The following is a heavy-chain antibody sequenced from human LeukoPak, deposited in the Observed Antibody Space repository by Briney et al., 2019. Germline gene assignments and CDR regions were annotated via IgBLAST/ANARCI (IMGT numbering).Heavy chain of an antibody. CDR3: ARVGSSSSTHYFDY. D-gene: IGHD6-6*01. V-gene: IGHV1-69*04. CDR1: GGTFSSYA. J-gene: IGHJ4*02. CDR2: IIPILGIA. Sequence: GASVKVSCKASGGTFSSYAISWVRQPPGQGLEWMGRIIPILGIANYAQKFQGRVTITADKSTSTAYMELSSLRSEDTAVYYCARVGSSSSTHYFDYWGQGTLVTVSS.